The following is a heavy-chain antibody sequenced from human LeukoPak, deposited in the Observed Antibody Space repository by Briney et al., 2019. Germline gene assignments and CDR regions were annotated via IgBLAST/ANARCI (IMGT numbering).Heavy chain of an antibody. V-gene: IGHV1-69*01. CDR2: IIPIFGTA. CDR1: GGTFSSYA. CDR3: ARDPEQQLGWFDP. D-gene: IGHD6-13*01. Sequence: SVKVSCTASGGTFSSYAISWVRQAPGQGLEWMGGIIPIFGTANYAQKFQGRVTITADESTSTAYMELSSLRSEDTAVYYCARDPEQQLGWFDPWGQGTLVTVSS. J-gene: IGHJ5*02.